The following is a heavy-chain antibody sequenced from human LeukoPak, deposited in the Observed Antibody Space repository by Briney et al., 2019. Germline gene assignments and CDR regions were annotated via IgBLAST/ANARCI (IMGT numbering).Heavy chain of an antibody. CDR3: TTDLPPNYGDFFDY. CDR2: IKTKFDGVTT. V-gene: IGHV3-15*01. J-gene: IGHJ4*02. D-gene: IGHD4-17*01. Sequence: MPGESLRLSCAASGFSFENAWLSWVRQAPGKGLEWVGRIKTKFDGVTTDYAAPMKDRFTISRDDSKNTLSLQINSLKSEDTAVYFCTTDLPPNYGDFFDYWGQGTLGTVSS. CDR1: GFSFENAW.